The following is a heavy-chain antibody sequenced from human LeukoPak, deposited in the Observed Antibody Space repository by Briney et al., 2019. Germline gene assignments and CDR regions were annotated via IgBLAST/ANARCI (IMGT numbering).Heavy chain of an antibody. D-gene: IGHD1-1*01. Sequence: GGSLRLSCAASGFTFGDYWMSWVRQAPGKGLEWVASIRQDGNDKYYVDSVKGRFTISRDNAKNSLYLQMNSLRAEDTAVYYCVRDYKHPQDYFDYWGQGTLVTVSS. CDR1: GFTFGDYW. CDR3: VRDYKHPQDYFDY. J-gene: IGHJ4*02. V-gene: IGHV3-7*01. CDR2: IRQDGNDK.